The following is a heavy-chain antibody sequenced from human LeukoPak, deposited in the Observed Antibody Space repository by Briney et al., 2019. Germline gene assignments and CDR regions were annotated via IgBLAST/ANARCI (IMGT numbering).Heavy chain of an antibody. CDR3: AKSQRGYAPRRTYFYYMDV. CDR2: MNPNSGNT. V-gene: IGHV1-8*03. CDR1: GYTFTSYD. D-gene: IGHD5-12*01. Sequence: ASVKVSCKASGYTFTSYDINWVRQATGQGLEWMGWMNPNSGNTGYAQKFQGRVTITRNTSISTAYMELSSLRSEDTAVYYCAKSQRGYAPRRTYFYYMDVWGKGTTVTVSS. J-gene: IGHJ6*03.